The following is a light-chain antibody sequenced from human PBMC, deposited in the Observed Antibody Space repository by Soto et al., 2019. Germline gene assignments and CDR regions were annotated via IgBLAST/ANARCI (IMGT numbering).Light chain of an antibody. CDR3: WSYAVGRTYV. CDR2: EVS. CDR1: SSDVGAYKY. Sequence: SVLTQPPSASGSHGQSVSISCHGTSSDVGAYKYVSWYQQHPGKAPKLMIYEVSKRPSGVPDRFSGSKSGNTAYLTISGLQAEDEADYYCWSYAVGRTYVFGTGTKVTVL. J-gene: IGLJ1*01. V-gene: IGLV2-8*01.